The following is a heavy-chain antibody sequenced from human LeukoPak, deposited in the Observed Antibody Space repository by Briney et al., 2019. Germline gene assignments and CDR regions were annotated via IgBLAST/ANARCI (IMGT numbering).Heavy chain of an antibody. D-gene: IGHD3-16*01. V-gene: IGHV3-7*01. J-gene: IGHJ4*02. CDR2: IKHDGSKK. CDR1: GFNFSNYW. CDR3: ARALSHCLDY. Sequence: GGSLRLSCVVSGFNFSNYWMHWVRQAPGKGLEWVANIKHDGSKKYYVDSVKGRFSISRDNAKKSLYLQMNSLRAEDTAVYYCARALSHCLDYWGQGTLVTVSS.